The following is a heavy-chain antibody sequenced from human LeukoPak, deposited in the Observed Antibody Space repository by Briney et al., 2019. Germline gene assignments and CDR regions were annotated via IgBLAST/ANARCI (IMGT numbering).Heavy chain of an antibody. CDR3: AKVVRTFGGVIEALGY. CDR2: ISGSGGST. V-gene: IGHV3-23*01. J-gene: IGHJ4*02. Sequence: PGGSLRLSCAASGFTFSSYAMSWVRQAPGKGLEWVSAISGSGGSTYYADSVKGRFTISRDNSKNTLYLQMNSLRAEDTAVYYCAKVVRTFGGVIEALGYWGQGTLVTVSS. CDR1: GFTFSSYA. D-gene: IGHD3-16*02.